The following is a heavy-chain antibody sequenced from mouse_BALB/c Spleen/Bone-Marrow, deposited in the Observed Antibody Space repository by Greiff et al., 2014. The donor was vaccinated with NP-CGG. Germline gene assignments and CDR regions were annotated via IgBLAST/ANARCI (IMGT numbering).Heavy chain of an antibody. D-gene: IGHD1-2*01. CDR1: GYTFTSYW. Sequence: VKLMESGAELVKPGASVKLSCKASGYTFTSYWMHWVKQRPGQGLEWIGEINPSNGRTNYNEKFKSKATLTVDKSSSTAYMQLSSLTSEDSAVYYCARHATATYWFAYWGQGTLVTVSA. CDR2: INPSNGRT. CDR3: ARHATATYWFAY. V-gene: IGHV1S81*02. J-gene: IGHJ3*01.